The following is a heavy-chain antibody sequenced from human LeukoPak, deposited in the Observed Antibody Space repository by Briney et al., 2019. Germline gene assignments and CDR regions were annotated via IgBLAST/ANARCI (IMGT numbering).Heavy chain of an antibody. CDR2: INPGGCN. J-gene: IGHJ4*02. Sequence: SETLSLTCAVYGGYFSGYSWSWIRQPPGKGLEWIGEINPGGCNNFNPSLKSRVTISVHTSKNQFSLKLSSVTAADTAVYYCARGKTRTSIAPRRSRVDYYFDYWGQGSLVTVSS. CDR3: ARGKTRTSIAPRRSRVDYYFDY. D-gene: IGHD6-6*01. CDR1: GGYFSGYS. V-gene: IGHV4-34*01.